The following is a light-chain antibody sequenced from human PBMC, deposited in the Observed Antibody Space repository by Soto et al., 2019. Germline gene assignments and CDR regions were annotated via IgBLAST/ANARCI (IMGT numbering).Light chain of an antibody. CDR2: GTS. Sequence: DIHMTQSPSTSASVGDRVTITCRASQSISIWLAWYQQKPGRAPNLLIYGTSSLESGVPSRFSGSGSGTEFTLTLSSLQPDDFATYACQHYNDYSWTFGQGTKVEIK. CDR3: QHYNDYSWT. J-gene: IGKJ1*01. V-gene: IGKV1-5*03. CDR1: QSISIW.